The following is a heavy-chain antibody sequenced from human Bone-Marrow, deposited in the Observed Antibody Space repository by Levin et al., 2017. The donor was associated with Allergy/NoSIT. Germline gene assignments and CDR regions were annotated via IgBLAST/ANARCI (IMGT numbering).Heavy chain of an antibody. D-gene: IGHD1-26*01. CDR3: AKDPMWDRYNFDMDV. CDR1: GFTFNKYG. CDR2: VGGSGLDS. Sequence: GESLKISCTASGFTFNKYGLTWVRQAPGKGLEWVASVGGSGLDSNYADSVRGRFTITRNMNMIFLQMNSLRVEDTATYYCAKDPMWDRYNFDMDVWGQGTSVIV. V-gene: IGHV3-23*01. J-gene: IGHJ6*02.